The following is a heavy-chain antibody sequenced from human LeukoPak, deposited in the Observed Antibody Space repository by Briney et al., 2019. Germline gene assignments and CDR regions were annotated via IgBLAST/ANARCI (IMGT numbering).Heavy chain of an antibody. CDR2: IYYSGST. Sequence: SETLSLTCTVSGGSISSYYWSWIRQPPGKGLEWIGYIYYSGSTNCNPSLKSRVTISVDTSKNQFSLKLSSVTAADTAVYYCARVGDSSGYRVEYFQHWGQGTLVTVSS. CDR3: ARVGDSSGYRVEYFQH. CDR1: GGSISSYY. D-gene: IGHD3-22*01. J-gene: IGHJ1*01. V-gene: IGHV4-59*01.